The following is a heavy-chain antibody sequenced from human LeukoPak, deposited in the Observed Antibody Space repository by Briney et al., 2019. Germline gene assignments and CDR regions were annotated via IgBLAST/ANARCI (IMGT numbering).Heavy chain of an antibody. CDR3: AKGSDPFRWFGEFNVKLPRPIRHYYFDS. J-gene: IGHJ4*02. V-gene: IGHV1-8*03. CDR1: GYTFTSYD. Sequence: ASVKVSCKASGYTFTSYDINWVRQATGQGLEGMGWINPNSGNTGYAKKFQGRVTITRNTSISTAYMELSSLGSEDTAVYYCAKGSDPFRWFGEFNVKLPRPIRHYYFDSWGQGTLVTVSS. CDR2: INPNSGNT. D-gene: IGHD3-10*01.